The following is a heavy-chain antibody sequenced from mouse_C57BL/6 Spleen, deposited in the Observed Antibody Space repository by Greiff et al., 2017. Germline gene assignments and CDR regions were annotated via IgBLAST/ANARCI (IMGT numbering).Heavy chain of an antibody. D-gene: IGHD2-14*01. V-gene: IGHV1-26*01. Sequence: VQLQQSGPELVKPGASVKISCKASGYTFTDYYMNWVKQSRGKSLEWIGDINPNNGGTSYNQKFKGKATLTVDKSSSTAYMELRSLTSEDSAVYYCARGGYSWFAYWGQGTLVTVSA. CDR3: ARGGYSWFAY. CDR1: GYTFTDYY. CDR2: INPNNGGT. J-gene: IGHJ3*01.